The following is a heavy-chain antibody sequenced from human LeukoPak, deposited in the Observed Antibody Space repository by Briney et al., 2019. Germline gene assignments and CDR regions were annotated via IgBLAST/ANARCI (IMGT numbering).Heavy chain of an antibody. CDR1: GFTFSTNS. V-gene: IGHV3-64D*08. CDR2: ITSNGGST. D-gene: IGHD1-26*01. J-gene: IGHJ5*02. Sequence: GGSLRLSCSASGFTFSTNSMHWVRQAPGKGLEFVSAITSNGGSTYYADSVKGRFTISRDNSKNILYLQMSSLRAEDTAVYYCVTVGMTSIWSYLRFDPRGQGTLVSVSS. CDR3: VTVGMTSIWSYLRFDP.